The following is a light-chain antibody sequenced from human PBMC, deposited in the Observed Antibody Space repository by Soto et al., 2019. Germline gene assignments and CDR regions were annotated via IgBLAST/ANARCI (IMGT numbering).Light chain of an antibody. Sequence: EIVLTQSPGTLSLSPGERATLSCRASQSVSRSYLAWYQQKPGQAPRLLIYGASSRATGIPDRISGSGSGTDFTLTISRLEPEDFAVYYCQQYGSSTGTFGQGTKLEIK. CDR3: QQYGSSTGT. CDR1: QSVSRSY. V-gene: IGKV3-20*01. J-gene: IGKJ2*01. CDR2: GAS.